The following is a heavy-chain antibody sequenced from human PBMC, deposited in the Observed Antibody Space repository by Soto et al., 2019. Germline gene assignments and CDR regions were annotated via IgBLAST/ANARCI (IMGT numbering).Heavy chain of an antibody. Sequence: EVQLSESGGDLRQPGGSLTLSCAAFGFTFTNYAMASVRQTPGKGLEWVSGISASGGLKYYADSVQGRFTVSRDNSQNILYLQMDNLGDWDTALYYCAREVGAPSGWLDPWGQGTQVTV. CDR1: GFTFTNYA. D-gene: IGHD1-26*01. J-gene: IGHJ5*02. CDR2: ISASGGLK. V-gene: IGHV3-23*01. CDR3: AREVGAPSGWLDP.